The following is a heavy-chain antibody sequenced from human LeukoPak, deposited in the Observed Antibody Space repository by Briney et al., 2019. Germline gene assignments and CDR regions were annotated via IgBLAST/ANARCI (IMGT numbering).Heavy chain of an antibody. J-gene: IGHJ6*02. D-gene: IGHD3-9*01. CDR1: GYTFTSYG. V-gene: IGHV1-18*01. CDR2: ISAYNGNT. CDR3: ARGSYYDILTGPIDYYYYGMDV. Sequence: ASVKVSCKASGYTFTSYGISWVRQAPGQGLEWMGWISAYNGNTNYAQKLQGRVTMTTDTSTSTAYMELRSLRSDDTAVYYCARGSYYDILTGPIDYYYYGMDVWGQGTTVTVSS.